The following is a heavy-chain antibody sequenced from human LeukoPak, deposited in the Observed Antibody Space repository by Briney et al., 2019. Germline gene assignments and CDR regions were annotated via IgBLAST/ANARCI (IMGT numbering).Heavy chain of an antibody. V-gene: IGHV3-21*01. D-gene: IGHD6-19*01. CDR1: GFTFSSYA. CDR2: ISSSSSYI. J-gene: IGHJ4*02. CDR3: ASLSAVAGTFDY. Sequence: GGSLRLSCAASGFTFSSYAMHWVRQAPGKGLEWVSSISSSSSYIYYADSVKGRFTISRDNAKNSLYLQMNSLRAEDTAVYYCASLSAVAGTFDYWGQGTLVTVSS.